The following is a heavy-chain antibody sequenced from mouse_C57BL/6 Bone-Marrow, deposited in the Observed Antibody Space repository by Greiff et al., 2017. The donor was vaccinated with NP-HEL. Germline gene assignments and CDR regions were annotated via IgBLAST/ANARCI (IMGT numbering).Heavy chain of an antibody. V-gene: IGHV2-5*01. CDR1: GFSLTSYG. CDR2: IWSGGST. J-gene: IGHJ3*01. Sequence: QVQLQQSGPGLVQPSQSLSITCTVSGFSLTSYGVHWVRQSPGKGLEWLGVIWSGGSTDYNAAFMSRLSITKDNTKSQVFFKMNSLLADDTAIYYCAKSLDGYYGPWFAYWGQGTLVTVSA. CDR3: AKSLDGYYGPWFAY. D-gene: IGHD2-3*01.